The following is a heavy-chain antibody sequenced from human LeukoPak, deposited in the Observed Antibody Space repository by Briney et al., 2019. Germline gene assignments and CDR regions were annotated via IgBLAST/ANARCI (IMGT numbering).Heavy chain of an antibody. J-gene: IGHJ4*02. Sequence: SETLSLTCAVNRGSFSGYYWIWIRQPPGKGLEWIGEINHSGSTNYNPSLKSRVTISVDTSKNQFSLKLSSVTVADTAVYYCARQRISLFDYWGQGTLVTVSS. V-gene: IGHV4-34*01. CDR1: RGSFSGYY. D-gene: IGHD2-21*01. CDR3: ARQRISLFDY. CDR2: INHSGST.